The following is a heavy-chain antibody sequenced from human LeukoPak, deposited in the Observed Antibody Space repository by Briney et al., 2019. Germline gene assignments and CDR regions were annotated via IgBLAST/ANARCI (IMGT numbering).Heavy chain of an antibody. CDR2: TYYRSKWFN. CDR1: GDSVSSTSTA. D-gene: IGHD1-1*01. V-gene: IGHV6-1*01. Sequence: SQTLSLTCAISGDSVSSTSTAWTWIRQSPSRGLEWLGRTYYRSKWFNEYAVSVRSRITINPDTSKNQFSLQLNSVTPEDTAVYYCARGNLEFDYWGQGTLVTVSS. CDR3: ARGNLEFDY. J-gene: IGHJ4*02.